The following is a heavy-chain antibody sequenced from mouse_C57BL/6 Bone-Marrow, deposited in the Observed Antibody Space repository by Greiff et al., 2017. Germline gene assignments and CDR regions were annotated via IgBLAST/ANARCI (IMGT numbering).Heavy chain of an antibody. CDR3: ARETYYGSSYRY. D-gene: IGHD1-1*01. Sequence: QVQLQQPGAELVKPGASVKLSCKASGYTFTSYGLHWVKQRPGRGLEWVGRIDPNSGGTTYNENVKSKATLTVDKTSSTAYMQLSSLTSEDAAVYYCARETYYGSSYRYWGQGTTLTVSS. CDR2: IDPNSGGT. CDR1: GYTFTSYG. J-gene: IGHJ2*01. V-gene: IGHV1-72*01.